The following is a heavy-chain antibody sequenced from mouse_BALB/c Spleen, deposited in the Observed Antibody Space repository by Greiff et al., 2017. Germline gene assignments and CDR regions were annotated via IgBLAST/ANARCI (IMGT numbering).Heavy chain of an antibody. CDR1: GYTFTSYW. D-gene: IGHD4-1*01. V-gene: IGHV1-87*01. CDR3: ARTNWVDY. J-gene: IGHJ2*01. Sequence: VQLQQSGAELARPGASVKLSCKASGYTFTSYWMQWVKQRPGQGLEWIGAIYPGDGDTRYTQKFKGKATLTADKSSSTAYMQLSSLASEDSAVYYCARTNWVDYWGQGTTLTVSS. CDR2: IYPGDGDT.